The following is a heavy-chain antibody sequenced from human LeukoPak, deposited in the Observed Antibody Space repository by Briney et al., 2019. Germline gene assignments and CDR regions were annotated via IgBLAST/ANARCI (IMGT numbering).Heavy chain of an antibody. D-gene: IGHD3-10*01. Sequence: GGSLRLSCAASGFTFSSYSMNWVCQAPGKGLEWVSSISSSSSYIYYADSVKGRFTISRDNAKNSLYLQMNSLRAEDTAVYYCARPALWFGELRYYYYMDVWGKGTTVTVSS. CDR1: GFTFSSYS. V-gene: IGHV3-21*01. J-gene: IGHJ6*03. CDR2: ISSSSSYI. CDR3: ARPALWFGELRYYYYMDV.